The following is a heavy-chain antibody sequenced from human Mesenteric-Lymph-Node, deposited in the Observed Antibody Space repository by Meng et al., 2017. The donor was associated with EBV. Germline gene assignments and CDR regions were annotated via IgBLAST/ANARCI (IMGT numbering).Heavy chain of an antibody. CDR1: GASIGRSSYY. CDR3: AGPVDYYDSSGTYFDY. J-gene: IGHJ4*02. D-gene: IGHD3-22*01. Sequence: LQRQEAGPGLVRPSETLSLTCTVSGASIGRSSYYWGWIRQPPGKGLDWIGTIYYSGTTYYNPSLRSRVTISVDTSKNHFSLELSSVTAADTAVYFCAGPVDYYDSSGTYFDYWGQGILVTVSS. CDR2: IYYSGTT. V-gene: IGHV4-39*02.